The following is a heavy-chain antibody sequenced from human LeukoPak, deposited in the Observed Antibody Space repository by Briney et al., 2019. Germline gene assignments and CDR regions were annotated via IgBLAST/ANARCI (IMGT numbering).Heavy chain of an antibody. V-gene: IGHV3-21*01. Sequence: GGSLRLSCAASGFTFSSYSMNWVRQAPGKGLEWVSSISSSSSYIYYADSVEGRFTISRDNAKNSLYLQMNSLGAEDTAVYYCARDYIVVVPAAMWEVTYYYGMDVWGQGTTVTVSS. J-gene: IGHJ6*02. CDR1: GFTFSSYS. CDR3: ARDYIVVVPAAMWEVTYYYGMDV. D-gene: IGHD2-2*01. CDR2: ISSSSSYI.